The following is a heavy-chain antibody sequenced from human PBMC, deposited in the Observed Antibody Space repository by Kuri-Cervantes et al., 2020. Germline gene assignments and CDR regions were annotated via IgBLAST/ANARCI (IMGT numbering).Heavy chain of an antibody. CDR1: GFTFGNSD. Sequence: LSLSCAASGFTFGNSDMHWVRQATGKGLEWVSAIGAGGDTYYPGSVKGRFTISRDNAKNSLYLQMNSLRDGDTAVYYCARELSDYDSYGWYLDLWGRGTLVTVSS. J-gene: IGHJ2*01. CDR3: ARELSDYDSYGWYLDL. D-gene: IGHD3-22*01. V-gene: IGHV3-13*01. CDR2: IGAGGDT.